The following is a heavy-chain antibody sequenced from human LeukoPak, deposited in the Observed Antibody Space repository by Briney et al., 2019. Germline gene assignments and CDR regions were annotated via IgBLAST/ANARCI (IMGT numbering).Heavy chain of an antibody. CDR3: TRESGAFSPFGF. Sequence: SETLSLTCAVSGGSITTTNWWSWVRQPPGKGLEWIGEVHLSGATNYNPSLESRVSMSIDKSKNHLSLEVTSVTAADTAMHYCTRESGAFSPFGFWGLGTLVTVSS. V-gene: IGHV4-4*02. J-gene: IGHJ4*02. CDR1: GGSITTTNW. D-gene: IGHD1-26*01. CDR2: VHLSGAT.